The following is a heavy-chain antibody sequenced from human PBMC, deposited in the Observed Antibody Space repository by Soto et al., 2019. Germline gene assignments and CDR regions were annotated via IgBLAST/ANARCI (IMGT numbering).Heavy chain of an antibody. Sequence: SETLSLTCTVSGGSISSGDYYWSWIRRPPGKGLEWIGYVYYSGSTYYNPSLKSRVTISVDTSKNQFSLKLSSVTAADTAVYYCARGAPSITIFGVVIAYFDYWGQGTLVTVSS. V-gene: IGHV4-30-4*01. J-gene: IGHJ4*02. CDR3: ARGAPSITIFGVVIAYFDY. CDR1: GGSISSGDYY. D-gene: IGHD3-3*01. CDR2: VYYSGST.